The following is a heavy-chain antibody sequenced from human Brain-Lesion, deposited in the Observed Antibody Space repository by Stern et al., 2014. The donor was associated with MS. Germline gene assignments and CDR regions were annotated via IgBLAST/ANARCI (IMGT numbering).Heavy chain of an antibody. J-gene: IGHJ1*01. CDR3: AKWPHHIAVAGTRYFQH. CDR2: ISGRGGPT. V-gene: IGHV3-23*04. Sequence: EVQLEESGGGLVQPGGSLRLSCAASGFSFSTYAMSWVRQPPGKGLQWVSAISGRGGPTYYADSVKGRFTISRDNSKNTLYLQMDSLRADDTAVYYCAKWPHHIAVAGTRYFQHWGQGTLVTVSS. D-gene: IGHD6-19*01. CDR1: GFSFSTYA.